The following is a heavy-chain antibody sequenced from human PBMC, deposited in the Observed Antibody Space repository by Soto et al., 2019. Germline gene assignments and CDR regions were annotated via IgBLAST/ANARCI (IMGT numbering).Heavy chain of an antibody. J-gene: IGHJ5*02. CDR3: ARDPFGSDNGGSADFDP. D-gene: IGHD4-17*01. Sequence: EVHLVESGGDLVQPGGSLRISCAASGFTVRTNYMNWVRQAPGKGLQWVSVIHSDGTAYYADSVEGRFTISRDVSKNTLYLQMNRLRAEDTAIYYCARDPFGSDNGGSADFDPWGQGTLVTVSS. V-gene: IGHV3-53*01. CDR2: IHSDGTA. CDR1: GFTVRTNY.